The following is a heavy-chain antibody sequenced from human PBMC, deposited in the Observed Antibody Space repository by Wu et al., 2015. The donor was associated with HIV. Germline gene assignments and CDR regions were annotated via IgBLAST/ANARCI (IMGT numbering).Heavy chain of an antibody. D-gene: IGHD3-22*01. J-gene: IGHJ4*02. V-gene: IGHV1-18*01. CDR3: ARGHYYDTSSSPVY. Sequence: QVQLVQSGAEMKKPGSSVKVSCKASRDIFSDFGIHWVRQAPGEGLEWMGWISAQNGNTKYAQKFQGRVSMTTETSSSTAYMELRSLRSDDTAVYFCARGHYYDTSSSPVYWGPGTRVTVSS. CDR1: RDIFSDFG. CDR2: ISAQNGNT.